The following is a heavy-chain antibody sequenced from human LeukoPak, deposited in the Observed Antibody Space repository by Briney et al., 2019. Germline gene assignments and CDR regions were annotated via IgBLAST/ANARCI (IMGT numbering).Heavy chain of an antibody. CDR1: GGSISSGGYY. Sequence: SETLSLTCTVSGGSISSGGYYWSWIRQHPGKGLEWIGYIYYSGSTYYNPSLKSRVTISVDTSKNQFSLKPSSVTAADTAVYYCARDYYGSGSYFGYWGQGTLVTVSS. CDR3: ARDYYGSGSYFGY. V-gene: IGHV4-31*03. CDR2: IYYSGST. D-gene: IGHD3-10*01. J-gene: IGHJ4*02.